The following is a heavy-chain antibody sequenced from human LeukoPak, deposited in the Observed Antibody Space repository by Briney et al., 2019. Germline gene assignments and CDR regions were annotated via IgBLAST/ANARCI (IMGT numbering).Heavy chain of an antibody. CDR2: ISYDGSNK. CDR1: GFSFSSYV. J-gene: IGHJ4*02. Sequence: GGSLRLSCAASGFSFSSYVVSWVRQAPGKGLEWVAVISYDGSNKYYADSVKGRFTISRDNSKNTLYLQMNSLRAEDTAVYYCARDDETSYFDYWGQGTLVTVSS. V-gene: IGHV3-30-3*01. CDR3: ARDDETSYFDY.